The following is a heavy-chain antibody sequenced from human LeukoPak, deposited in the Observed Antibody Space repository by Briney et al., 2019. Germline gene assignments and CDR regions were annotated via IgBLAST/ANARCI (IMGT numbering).Heavy chain of an antibody. D-gene: IGHD3-22*01. J-gene: IGHJ5*02. Sequence: SETLSLTCTVSGGSISSGGYYWSWIRQHPGKGLEWIGYIYYSGSTYYNPSLKSRVTISVDTSKNQFSLKLSSVTAADTAVYYCAGATYYYDSSGYLAQNWFDPWGQGTLVTVSS. CDR2: IYYSGST. CDR1: GGSISSGGYY. CDR3: AGATYYYDSSGYLAQNWFDP. V-gene: IGHV4-31*03.